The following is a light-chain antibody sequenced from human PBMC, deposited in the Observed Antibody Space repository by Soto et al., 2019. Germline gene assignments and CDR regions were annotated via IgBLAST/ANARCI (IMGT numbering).Light chain of an antibody. V-gene: IGKV3D-15*01. Sequence: EFALRQSPGTLSLSQGARATLSCRASQNIANDYLTWYQQKPGQAPRALIYDASTRATGIPDRFSGSGSGTDFTLTISSLQSEDFAVYYCQQYNNWPRITFGQGTRLE. CDR2: DAS. J-gene: IGKJ5*01. CDR1: QNIANDY. CDR3: QQYNNWPRIT.